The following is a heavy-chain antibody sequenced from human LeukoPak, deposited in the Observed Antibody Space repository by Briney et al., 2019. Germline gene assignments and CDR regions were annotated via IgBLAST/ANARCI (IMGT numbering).Heavy chain of an antibody. CDR3: ARNAAAGLYYFDY. D-gene: IGHD6-13*01. CDR2: IYHSGGT. J-gene: IGHJ4*02. V-gene: IGHV4-4*02. CDR1: GGSISSSNW. Sequence: NASETLSLTCAVSGGSISSSNWWSWVRQPPGKGLEWIGEIYHSGGTNYNPSLKSRVTISVDTSKNQFSLKLSSVTAADTAVYYCARNAAAGLYYFDYWGQGTLVTVSS.